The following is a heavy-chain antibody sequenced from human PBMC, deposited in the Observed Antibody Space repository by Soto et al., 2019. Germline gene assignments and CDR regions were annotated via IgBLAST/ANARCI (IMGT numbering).Heavy chain of an antibody. D-gene: IGHD1-7*01. V-gene: IGHV1-69*01. J-gene: IGHJ5*02. Sequence: QVQLVQSGAEVREPGSSVKVSCKASGGSFSKDAINWVRQAPGQGLEWMGGIIPIFGTANYAQKFQGRVTITADESTSTAYMELSSLRSEDTAVYYCANWNYRNNWFDPWGQGTLVTVSS. CDR1: GGSFSKDA. CDR3: ANWNYRNNWFDP. CDR2: IIPIFGTA.